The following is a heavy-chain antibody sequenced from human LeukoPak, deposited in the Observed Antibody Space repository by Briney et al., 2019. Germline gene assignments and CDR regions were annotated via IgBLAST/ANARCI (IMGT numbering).Heavy chain of an antibody. CDR1: GFTFSSYW. D-gene: IGHD2-15*01. J-gene: IGHJ4*02. CDR2: INSDGSST. CDR3: ARGQNTVVAATL. V-gene: IGHV3-74*01. Sequence: GGSLRLSCAASGFTFSSYWVHWVRQAPGKGLVWVSRINSDGSSTSYADSVKGRFTISRDNAKNTLYLQMNSLRAEDTAVYYCARGQNTVVAATLGGQGTLVTVSS.